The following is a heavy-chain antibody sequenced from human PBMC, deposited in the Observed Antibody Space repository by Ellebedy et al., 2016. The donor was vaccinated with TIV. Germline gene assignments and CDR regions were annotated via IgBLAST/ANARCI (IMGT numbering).Heavy chain of an antibody. CDR2: ISSNGDTT. V-gene: IGHV3-64*01. CDR3: AKDLGYYGSGSNY. CDR1: GFTFSNYA. J-gene: IGHJ4*02. Sequence: GGSLRLXXAASGFTFSNYAMHWVRQAPGKGLEYVSGISSNGDTTIYANSVKGRFTISRDNSKSTLYLQMGSLRADDMAVYYCAKDLGYYGSGSNYWGQGTLVTVSS. D-gene: IGHD3-10*01.